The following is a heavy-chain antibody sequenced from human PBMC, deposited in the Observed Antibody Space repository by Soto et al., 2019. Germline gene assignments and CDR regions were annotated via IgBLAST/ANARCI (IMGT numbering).Heavy chain of an antibody. V-gene: IGHV4-59*08. Sequence: SETLSLTCTVSGGSISSYYWSWIRQPPGKGLEWIGYIYYSGSTNYNPSLKSRVTISVDTSKNQFSLKLSSVTAADTAVYYCARVRAAAGGLLYDYWGQGTLVTVSS. CDR2: IYYSGST. CDR3: ARVRAAAGGLLYDY. J-gene: IGHJ4*02. CDR1: GGSISSYY. D-gene: IGHD6-13*01.